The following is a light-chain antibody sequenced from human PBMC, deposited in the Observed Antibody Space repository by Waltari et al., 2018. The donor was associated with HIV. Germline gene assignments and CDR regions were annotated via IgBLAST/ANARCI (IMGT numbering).Light chain of an antibody. CDR2: GNT. V-gene: IGLV1-40*01. Sequence: QSVLTQPPSVSGAPGQRVTIPCTGSSSNIGAGYELRRYQQLPGTAPKLLIYGNTNRPSGVPDRFSGSKSGTSPSLAITGLQAEDEADYYCQSYDSSLTGSVFGGGTKLTVL. CDR1: SSNIGAGYE. CDR3: QSYDSSLTGSV. J-gene: IGLJ2*01.